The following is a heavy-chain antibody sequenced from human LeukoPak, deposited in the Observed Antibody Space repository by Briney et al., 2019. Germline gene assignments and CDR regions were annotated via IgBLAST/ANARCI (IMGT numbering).Heavy chain of an antibody. D-gene: IGHD4-11*01. CDR1: GFTFSSYA. J-gene: IGHJ6*02. CDR3: AKDLSNPCKYYGMDV. V-gene: IGHV3-23*01. CDR2: ISGSGSST. Sequence: GGSLRLSCAASGFTFSSYAMSWVRQAPGKGLEWVSAISGSGSSTYYADSVKGRFTISRDNSKNTLYLQMSSLRAEDTAVYSCAKDLSNPCKYYGMDVWGRGTTVTVSS.